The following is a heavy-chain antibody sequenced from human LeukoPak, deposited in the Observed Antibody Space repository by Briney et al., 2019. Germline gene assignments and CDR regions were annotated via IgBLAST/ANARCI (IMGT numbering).Heavy chain of an antibody. Sequence: PSETLSLTCAVSGYSISSGYYWGWIRQPPGKGLEWIGSIYHSGSTYYNPSLKSRVTISVDTSKNQFSLKLSSVTAADTAVYYCAKDRSCINDVCHGDFDYWGQGTLVTVSS. CDR1: GYSISSGYY. CDR3: AKDRSCINDVCHGDFDY. CDR2: IYHSGST. D-gene: IGHD2-8*01. V-gene: IGHV4-38-2*02. J-gene: IGHJ4*02.